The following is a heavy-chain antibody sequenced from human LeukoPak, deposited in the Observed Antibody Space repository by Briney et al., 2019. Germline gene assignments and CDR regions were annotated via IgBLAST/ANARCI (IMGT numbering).Heavy chain of an antibody. CDR1: GFTFSSYG. CDR3: ARDPALFGVAFYYFDY. D-gene: IGHD3-3*01. J-gene: IGHJ4*02. Sequence: GGSLRLSCAASGFTFSSYGMHWVRQAPGKGLEWVAVTSYDGSNKYYADSVKGRFTISRDNSKNTLYLQMNSLRAEDTAMYYCARDPALFGVAFYYFDYWGQGTLVTVSS. CDR2: TSYDGSNK. V-gene: IGHV3-30*03.